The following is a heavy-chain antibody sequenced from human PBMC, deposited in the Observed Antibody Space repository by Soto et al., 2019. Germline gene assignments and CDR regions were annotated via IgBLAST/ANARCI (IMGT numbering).Heavy chain of an antibody. CDR1: GFIFDSYS. CDR3: TKSADSAGWGVDF. CDR2: ISPGGDRI. V-gene: IGHV3-48*02. Sequence: EVQLVESGGGLVQPGGALRLSFVTSGFIFDSYSMKWVRPAPGEGLEWVSYISPGGDRIYYAESLKGRITISRDNARNSLSLQMNILSDEDTAVYYCTKSADSAGWGVDFWGQGTLVTVSS. D-gene: IGHD6-19*01. J-gene: IGHJ4*02.